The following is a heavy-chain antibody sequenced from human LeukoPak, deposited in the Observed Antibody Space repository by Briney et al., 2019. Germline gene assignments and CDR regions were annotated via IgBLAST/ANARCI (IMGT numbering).Heavy chain of an antibody. D-gene: IGHD3-10*01. CDR1: GFTFSSYG. CDR2: ISGSGGST. J-gene: IGHJ4*02. Sequence: GGSLRLSCAASGFTFSSYGMSWVRQAPGKGLEWVSAISGSGGSTYYADSVKGRFTISRDNSKNTLYLQVNSLRAEDTAVYYCAKDRDSYGYGSGSYYNGVFDYWGQGTLVTVSS. V-gene: IGHV3-23*01. CDR3: AKDRDSYGYGSGSYYNGVFDY.